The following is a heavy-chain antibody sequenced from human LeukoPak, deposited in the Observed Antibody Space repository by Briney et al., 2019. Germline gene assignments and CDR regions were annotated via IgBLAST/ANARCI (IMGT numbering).Heavy chain of an antibody. V-gene: IGHV4-38-2*02. CDR2: IFHTGSA. CDR1: GYSISSGHF. J-gene: IGHJ5*02. Sequence: SETLSLTCAVSGYSISSGHFWGWIRQPPGKGLEWIGTIFHTGSAYYNSSLTGRVTISVDTSKNQFSLKLNSMTVADTSFYYCVRDLGLTISANWFDPWGQGILVTVSS. D-gene: IGHD3-3*01. CDR3: VRDLGLTISANWFDP.